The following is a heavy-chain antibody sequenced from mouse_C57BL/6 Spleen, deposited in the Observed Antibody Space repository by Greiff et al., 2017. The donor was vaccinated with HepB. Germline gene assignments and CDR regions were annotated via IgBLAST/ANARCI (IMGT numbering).Heavy chain of an antibody. Sequence: QVQLQQSGAELMKPGASVKLSCKATGYTFTGYWIEWVKQRPGHGLEWIGEILPGSGSTNYNEKFKGKATFTADTSSNTAYMQLSSLTTEDSAIYYCARRGTHYYGRDWYFDVWGTGTTVTVSS. CDR3: ARRGTHYYGRDWYFDV. V-gene: IGHV1-9*01. CDR1: GYTFTGYW. D-gene: IGHD1-1*01. J-gene: IGHJ1*03. CDR2: ILPGSGST.